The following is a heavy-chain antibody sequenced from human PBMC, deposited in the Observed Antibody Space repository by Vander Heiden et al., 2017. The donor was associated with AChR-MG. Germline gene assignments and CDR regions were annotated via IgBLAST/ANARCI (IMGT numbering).Heavy chain of an antibody. J-gene: IGHJ4*02. CDR1: GYTFTNYA. D-gene: IGHD6-13*01. V-gene: IGHV7-4-1*02. CDR3: AAPLNIAAPGLLDY. CDR2: ISTRTGNP. Sequence: QVQLVQSGSDVKRPGASVKVSCKASGYTFTNYAVNWVRQAPGQGLEWMGWISTRTGNPMYAQGFTGRFVFSLDTSVNTAYLQISSLKAEDTAVYYCAAPLNIAAPGLLDYWGQGTLVTVSS.